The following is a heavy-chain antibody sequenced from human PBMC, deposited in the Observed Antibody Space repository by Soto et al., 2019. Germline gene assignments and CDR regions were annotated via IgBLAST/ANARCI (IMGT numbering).Heavy chain of an antibody. V-gene: IGHV3-11*06. Sequence: QVQLVESGGGLVKPGGSLRLSCAASGFTFSDYYMSWIRQAPGKGLEWVSYISSSSSYTNYADSVKGRFTISRDNAKNSLYLQMNSLRAEDTAVYYCAREKKIVGANWGEIYYYYGMDVWGQGTTVTVSS. D-gene: IGHD1-26*01. CDR2: ISSSSSYT. CDR3: AREKKIVGANWGEIYYYYGMDV. CDR1: GFTFSDYY. J-gene: IGHJ6*02.